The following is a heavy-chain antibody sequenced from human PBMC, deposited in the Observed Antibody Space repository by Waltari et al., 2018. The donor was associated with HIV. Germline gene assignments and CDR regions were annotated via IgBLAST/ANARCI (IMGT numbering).Heavy chain of an antibody. CDR2: MNPNSGNT. CDR3: ARARGRGYCSSTSCFFDY. J-gene: IGHJ4*02. V-gene: IGHV1-8*01. CDR1: GYTFTSYN. D-gene: IGHD2-2*01. Sequence: QVQLVQSGAEVKKPGASVKVSCKASGYTFTSYNINWVRQATGQGLEWMGWMNPNSGNTGYAQKFQGKATMTRDTSISTAYMELSSLRSDDTAVYYCARARGRGYCSSTSCFFDYWGQGPLVTVSS.